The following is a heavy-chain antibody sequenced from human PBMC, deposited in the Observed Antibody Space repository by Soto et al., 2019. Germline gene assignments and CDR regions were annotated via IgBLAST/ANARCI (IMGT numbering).Heavy chain of an antibody. CDR1: GFTFSSYG. CDR3: AKAMITFGGVIVKIDY. Sequence: QVQLVESGGGVVQPGRSLRLSCAASGFTFSSYGMHWVRQAPGKGLEWVAVISYVGSNKYYADSVKGRFTISRDNSKNTLYLQMNSLRAEDTAVYYCAKAMITFGGVIVKIDYWGQGTLVTVSS. V-gene: IGHV3-30*18. J-gene: IGHJ4*02. CDR2: ISYVGSNK. D-gene: IGHD3-16*02.